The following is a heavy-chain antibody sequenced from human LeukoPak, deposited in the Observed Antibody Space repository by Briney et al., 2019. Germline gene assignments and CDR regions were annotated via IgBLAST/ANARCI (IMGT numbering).Heavy chain of an antibody. V-gene: IGHV4-61*05. J-gene: IGHJ3*02. Sequence: SETLSLTCTVSGGSISSSSYYWGWIRQPPGKGLEWIGYVDYTGSTDYNPSLKSRVTISIDAPKNQFSLKLSSVTTADTAVYYCARVRRYTSRPDAFDIWGQGTKVTVSA. CDR3: ARVRRYTSRPDAFDI. CDR2: VDYTGST. D-gene: IGHD6-13*01. CDR1: GGSISSSSYY.